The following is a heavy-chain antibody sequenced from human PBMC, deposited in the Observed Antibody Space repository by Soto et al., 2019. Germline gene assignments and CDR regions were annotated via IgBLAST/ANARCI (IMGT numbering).Heavy chain of an antibody. CDR2: IYAGGST. Sequence: EVQLVESGGGLIQPGGSLRLSCAASGFTVSSNYMTWVRQAPGEGLEWVSLIYAGGSTYYADSVKGRFTISRDNSKNTPYLQMNNLRADDTAVYYCARERDTTGYILAYWGQGTLVTVSS. CDR1: GFTVSSNY. J-gene: IGHJ4*02. V-gene: IGHV3-53*01. CDR3: ARERDTTGYILAY. D-gene: IGHD3-22*01.